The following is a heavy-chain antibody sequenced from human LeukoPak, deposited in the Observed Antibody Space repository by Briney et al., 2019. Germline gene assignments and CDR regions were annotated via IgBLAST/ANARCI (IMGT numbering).Heavy chain of an antibody. CDR3: ARGLLWFGEPTLDD. J-gene: IGHJ4*02. CDR2: INPNSGGT. Sequence: ASVKVSCKASGYTFTGYYMHWVRQAPGQGLEWMGWINPNSGGTNYAQKFQGWVTMTRDTSISTAYMELSRLRSDDTAVYYCARGLLWFGEPTLDDWGQGTLVTVSP. D-gene: IGHD3-10*01. CDR1: GYTFTGYY. V-gene: IGHV1-2*04.